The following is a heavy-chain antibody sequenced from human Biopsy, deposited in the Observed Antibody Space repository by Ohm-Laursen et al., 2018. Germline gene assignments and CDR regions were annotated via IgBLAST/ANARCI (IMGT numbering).Heavy chain of an antibody. V-gene: IGHV4-59*01. D-gene: IGHD3-22*01. CDR3: ARDRGYYSDRTVPGYFDL. J-gene: IGHJ2*01. CDR1: GDSISSYY. Sequence: GTLSLTCTVSGDSISSYYWSWIRQPPGKGLQWIGYAYYTGSTDYNPSLQSRVTISVGTSKNHFSLRLRSVTPADTAIYYCARDRGYYSDRTVPGYFDLWGRGTLVTVSS. CDR2: AYYTGST.